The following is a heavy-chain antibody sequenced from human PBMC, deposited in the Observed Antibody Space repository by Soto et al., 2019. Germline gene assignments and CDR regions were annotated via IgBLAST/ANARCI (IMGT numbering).Heavy chain of an antibody. CDR3: AKAVAGRWGICYYGMDV. J-gene: IGHJ6*02. V-gene: IGHV3-23*01. D-gene: IGHD6-19*01. Sequence: GSLRLSCAASGFTFSSYAMSWVRQAPGKGLEWVSAISGSGGSTYYADSVKGRFTISRDNSKNTLYLQMNSLRAEDTAVYYCAKAVAGRWGICYYGMDVWGQGATVTVSS. CDR2: ISGSGGST. CDR1: GFTFSSYA.